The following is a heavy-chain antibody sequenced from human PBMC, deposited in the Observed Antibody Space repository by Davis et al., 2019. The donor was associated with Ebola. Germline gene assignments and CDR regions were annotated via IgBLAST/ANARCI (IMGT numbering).Heavy chain of an antibody. J-gene: IGHJ4*02. Sequence: GGSLRLSCAASGFTFSSHWMSWVRQAPGKGLEWVANIKQDGSEKYYVDSVKGRFTISRDNAKNSLYLQMNSLRAEDTAVYYCARDRPTFDDFWSGYFGYWGQGTLVTVSS. D-gene: IGHD3-3*01. CDR2: IKQDGSEK. V-gene: IGHV3-7*01. CDR3: ARDRPTFDDFWSGYFGY. CDR1: GFTFSSHW.